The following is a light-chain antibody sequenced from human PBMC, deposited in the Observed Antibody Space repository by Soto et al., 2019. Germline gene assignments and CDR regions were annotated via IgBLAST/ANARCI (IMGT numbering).Light chain of an antibody. Sequence: EIVMTQSPATLSVSPGERATLSCRASQSVSSNLAWYHQKPGQAPRLLIYDASKRATGVPARLSGSGSGTDFTLTISSLEPEDFAVYYCQQRSSWPTFGQGTKVDIK. J-gene: IGKJ1*01. CDR2: DAS. CDR1: QSVSSN. CDR3: QQRSSWPT. V-gene: IGKV3-11*01.